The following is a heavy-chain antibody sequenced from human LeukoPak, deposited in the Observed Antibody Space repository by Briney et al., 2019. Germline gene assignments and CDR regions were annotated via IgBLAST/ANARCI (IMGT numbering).Heavy chain of an antibody. Sequence: GGSLTLSCAASGFTFSSYSMNWVRQAQGQGLEWVSYISSSSSTIYYADSVKGRLTISRDNAKNSLYLRMNSLRDEDTAVYYCARVLPLELGVFDYWGQGTLVTVSS. D-gene: IGHD7-27*01. V-gene: IGHV3-48*02. CDR2: ISSSSSTI. CDR3: ARVLPLELGVFDY. J-gene: IGHJ4*02. CDR1: GFTFSSYS.